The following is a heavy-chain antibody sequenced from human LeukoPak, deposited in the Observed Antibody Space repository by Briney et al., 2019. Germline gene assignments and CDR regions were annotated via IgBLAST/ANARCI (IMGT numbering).Heavy chain of an antibody. CDR3: ARDAPRIVVVPAAIFPMDV. D-gene: IGHD2-2*02. J-gene: IGHJ6*03. CDR1: GFTFSDYY. V-gene: IGHV3-11*04. CDR2: ISKSGSTI. Sequence: PGGSLRLSCAASGFTFSDYYMSWFRQAPGQGPECISYISKSGSTIYYADSVKGRFTISRDNAKNSLYLQMNSLRAEDTAVYYCARDAPRIVVVPAAIFPMDVWGKGTTVTVSS.